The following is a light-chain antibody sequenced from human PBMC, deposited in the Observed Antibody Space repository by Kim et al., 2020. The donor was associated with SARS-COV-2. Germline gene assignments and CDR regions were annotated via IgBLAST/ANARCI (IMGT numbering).Light chain of an antibody. Sequence: APGKAARIPCGGENIGRKTVHWYQQKPGQAPVLVIYYDTDRPSGIPERFSGSNSGNTATLTISRVEAGDEADYYCQVWDSGSDHWVFGGGTQLTVL. CDR1: NIGRKT. V-gene: IGLV3-21*04. CDR2: YDT. CDR3: QVWDSGSDHWV. J-gene: IGLJ3*02.